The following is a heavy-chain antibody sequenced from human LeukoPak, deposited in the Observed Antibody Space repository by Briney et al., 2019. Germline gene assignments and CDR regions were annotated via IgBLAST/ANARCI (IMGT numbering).Heavy chain of an antibody. J-gene: IGHJ4*02. CDR3: ARDSPEHDYRFDY. D-gene: IGHD4-11*01. V-gene: IGHV3-30-3*01. CDR2: ISYDGSNK. CDR1: GFAFSSYA. Sequence: GGSLRLSCAASGFAFSSYAMHWVRQAPGKGLEWVAVISYDGSNKYYADSVKGRFTISRDNSKNTLYLQMNSLRAEDTAVYYCARDSPEHDYRFDYWDQGTLVTVSS.